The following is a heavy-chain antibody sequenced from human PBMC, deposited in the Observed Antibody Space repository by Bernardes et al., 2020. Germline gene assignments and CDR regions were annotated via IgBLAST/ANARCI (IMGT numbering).Heavy chain of an antibody. V-gene: IGHV4-38-2*02. Sequence: SETLSLTCAVSGFPITSDYYWGWIRQPPGKGLEWIGTISHSGSTYYNPSLKSRVTISIDTSKNQFSLKLNSMTGADTAVYYCAGDPLQIGQLDHLDQGTLVTVSS. J-gene: IGHJ4*02. CDR2: ISHSGST. CDR3: AGDPLQIGQLDH. D-gene: IGHD5-18*01. CDR1: GFPITSDYY.